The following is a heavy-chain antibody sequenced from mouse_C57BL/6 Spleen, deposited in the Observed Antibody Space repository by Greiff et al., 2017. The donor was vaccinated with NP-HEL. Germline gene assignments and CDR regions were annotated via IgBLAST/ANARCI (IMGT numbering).Heavy chain of an antibody. Sequence: EVKLVESGGGLVKPGGSLKLSCAASGFTFSDYGMHWVRQAPEKGLEWVAYISSGSSTIYYADTVKGRFTISRDNAKNTLFLQMTSLRSEDTAMYYCARTDCYGSRGYFDVWGTGTTVTVSS. CDR1: GFTFSDYG. CDR2: ISSGSSTI. D-gene: IGHD1-1*01. V-gene: IGHV5-17*01. J-gene: IGHJ1*03. CDR3: ARTDCYGSRGYFDV.